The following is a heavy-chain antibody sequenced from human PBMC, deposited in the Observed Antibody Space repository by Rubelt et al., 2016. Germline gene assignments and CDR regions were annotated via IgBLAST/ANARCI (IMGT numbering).Heavy chain of an antibody. CDR2: ISAYNGNT. D-gene: IGHD6-6*01. CDR1: GYTFTSYG. Sequence: QVQLVQSGAEVKKPGASVKVSCKASGYTFTSYGISWVRQAPGQGLEWMGWISAYNGNTNYAQKLQGRVTMTPDTSTSTAYMELRGLRSDDTAVYYCARDRIRIAARQGWYFDLWGRGTLVTVSS. J-gene: IGHJ2*01. CDR3: ARDRIRIAARQGWYFDL. V-gene: IGHV1-18*01.